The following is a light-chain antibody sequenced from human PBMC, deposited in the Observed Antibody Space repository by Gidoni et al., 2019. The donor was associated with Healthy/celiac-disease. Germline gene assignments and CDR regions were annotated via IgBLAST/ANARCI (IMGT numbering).Light chain of an antibody. CDR2: KAS. Sequence: DIQMTQTPSTLTASVGDRVTITCRASQSISSWLAWYQQKPGKAPKLLIYKASSLESVVPSRFSGSGSGTEFTLTLSILQPYDFAPYYCQQYNSYSPTFGQWTKLEIK. CDR3: QQYNSYSPT. J-gene: IGKJ2*01. V-gene: IGKV1-5*03. CDR1: QSISSW.